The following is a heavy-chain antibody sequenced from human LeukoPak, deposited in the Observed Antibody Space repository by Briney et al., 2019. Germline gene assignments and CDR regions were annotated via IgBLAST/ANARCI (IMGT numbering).Heavy chain of an antibody. CDR2: VSESGGST. CDR3: ARGTSSGYFQLYFDY. Sequence: GGSLRLSCVASGFTFSTYAMGWVRQVPGKGLEWVSSVSESGGSTYYADSVKGRFTISRDNSKNTLYLQMNSLRAEDTAVYYCARGTSSGYFQLYFDYWGQGTLVTVSS. V-gene: IGHV3-23*01. J-gene: IGHJ4*02. D-gene: IGHD3-22*01. CDR1: GFTFSTYA.